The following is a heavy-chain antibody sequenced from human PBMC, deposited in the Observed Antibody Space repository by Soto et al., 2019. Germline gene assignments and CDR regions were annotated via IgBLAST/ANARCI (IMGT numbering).Heavy chain of an antibody. J-gene: IGHJ6*02. V-gene: IGHV3-53*01. Sequence: PEGSLRLSCASSVFTVSRNYMTCVRHSPGKGLEWVSVIYSDGTTYYADSVKGRFTISRDNYKNTLYLQMKSLRAEDTAVYYCARDRYSKTDYKYGIDGCRQGT. CDR1: VFTVSRNY. CDR2: IYSDGTT. D-gene: IGHD6-13*01. CDR3: ARDRYSKTDYKYGIDG.